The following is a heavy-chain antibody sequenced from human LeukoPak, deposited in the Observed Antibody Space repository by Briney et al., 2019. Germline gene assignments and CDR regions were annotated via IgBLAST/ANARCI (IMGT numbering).Heavy chain of an antibody. Sequence: GGSLRLSCAASGFTFSSYAMSWVRQAPGKGLEWVSAISGSGDSTYYADSVKGRFTISRDNSKNTLYLQMNSLRAEDTAVYYCAKWAPITMIVVVGDAFDIWGRGTMVTVSS. J-gene: IGHJ3*02. V-gene: IGHV3-23*01. CDR1: GFTFSSYA. CDR2: ISGSGDST. D-gene: IGHD3-22*01. CDR3: AKWAPITMIVVVGDAFDI.